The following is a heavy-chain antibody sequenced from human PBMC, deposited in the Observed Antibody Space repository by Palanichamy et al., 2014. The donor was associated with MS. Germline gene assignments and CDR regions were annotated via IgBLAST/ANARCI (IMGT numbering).Heavy chain of an antibody. Sequence: QVQLQEWAPGLVKPSETLSLTCTVSGGSVSSGYYYWSWIRQPPGKGLEWLGYIYYSGSTNYNPSLKSRVTISVDTSKNQFSLKLSSVTAADTAVYYCARVSSLRLGYDYWGQGTLVTVSS. D-gene: IGHD3-16*01. J-gene: IGHJ4*02. V-gene: IGHV4-61*01. CDR2: IYYSGST. CDR1: GGSVSSGYYY. CDR3: ARVSSLRLGYDY.